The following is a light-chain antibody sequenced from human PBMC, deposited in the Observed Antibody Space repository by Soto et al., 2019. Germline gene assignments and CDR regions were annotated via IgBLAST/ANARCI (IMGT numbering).Light chain of an antibody. Sequence: DIQMTQSPSSVSASVGDRVTITCRASQSMSLFLNWYQQKPGKAPKLLIYSASTLQSGVPSRFSGSGSGPDFTLTIASLQPEDSATYYCQQSYNLPWTFGPGTKVDIK. CDR1: QSMSLF. CDR2: SAS. CDR3: QQSYNLPWT. J-gene: IGKJ1*01. V-gene: IGKV1-39*01.